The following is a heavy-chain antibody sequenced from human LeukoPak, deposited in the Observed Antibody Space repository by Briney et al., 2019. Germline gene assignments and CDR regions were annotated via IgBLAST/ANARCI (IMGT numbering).Heavy chain of an antibody. V-gene: IGHV3-7*01. D-gene: IGHD3-22*01. Sequence: GGSLRLSCAASGFTFSNYWMSWVRQAPGKGLEWVANIKQDGSETHYVDSVKGRLTIFRDNAKNSLYLQMSALRAEDTAMYYCARGPYDSSGYRFDYWGQGTLVTVSS. J-gene: IGHJ4*02. CDR3: ARGPYDSSGYRFDY. CDR1: GFTFSNYW. CDR2: IKQDGSET.